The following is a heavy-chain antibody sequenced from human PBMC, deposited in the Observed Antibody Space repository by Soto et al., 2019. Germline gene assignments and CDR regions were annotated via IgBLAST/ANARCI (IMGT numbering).Heavy chain of an antibody. D-gene: IGHD2-8*01. Sequence: ASVKVSCKASGYTFTGYYMHWVRQAPGQGLEWMGIINPSGGSTSYAQKFQGRVTMTRDTSTSTVYMELSSLRSEDTAVYYCATNGAGSSWRDWFDPWGQGTLVTVSS. CDR1: GYTFTGYY. CDR2: INPSGGST. J-gene: IGHJ5*02. CDR3: ATNGAGSSWRDWFDP. V-gene: IGHV1-46*03.